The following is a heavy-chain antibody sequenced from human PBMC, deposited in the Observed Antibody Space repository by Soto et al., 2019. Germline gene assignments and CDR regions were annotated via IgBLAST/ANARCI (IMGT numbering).Heavy chain of an antibody. J-gene: IGHJ4*02. CDR3: VRGGGVGTTWGYY. CDR1: GYTFRGYG. D-gene: IGHD1-26*01. Sequence: EVQVVASGGGLVQPGGSLRLSCEGFGYTFRGYGMIWVRQAPGRGLECVSYISSDENIVNYADSVKGRLTISRDSAKNSLFLQLNSLRDEDKAVYYCVRGGGVGTTWGYYWGQGAQVTVSS. V-gene: IGHV3-48*02. CDR2: ISSDENIV.